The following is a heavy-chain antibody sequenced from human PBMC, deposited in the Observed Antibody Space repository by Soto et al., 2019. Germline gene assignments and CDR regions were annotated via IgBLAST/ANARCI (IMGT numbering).Heavy chain of an antibody. D-gene: IGHD3-3*01. CDR3: ARDYSVYDFWSGYFYGMDV. Sequence: QVQLVQSGSELKKPGASVKVSCKASGYTFTSYAMNWVRQAPGQGLAWMGWINTNTGNPTYAQGFTGRFVFSLDTSVSTAYLQICSLKAEDTAVYYCARDYSVYDFWSGYFYGMDVWGQGTTVTVSS. CDR1: GYTFTSYA. V-gene: IGHV7-4-1*01. CDR2: INTNTGNP. J-gene: IGHJ6*02.